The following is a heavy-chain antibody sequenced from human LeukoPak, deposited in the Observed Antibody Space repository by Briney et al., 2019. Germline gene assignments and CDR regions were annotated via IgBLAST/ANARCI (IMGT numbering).Heavy chain of an antibody. J-gene: IGHJ4*02. CDR3: ATRNCSGGSCYSLDY. CDR1: GYTFTSYD. CDR2: INPNSGNT. Sequence: ASVKVSCKASGYTFTSYDINWVRQATGQGLEWLGWINPNSGNTGYAQRFQGRVTMTRNTSISTAYMELSSLRSGDTAVYYCATRNCSGGSCYSLDYWGQGTLVTVSS. D-gene: IGHD2-15*01. V-gene: IGHV1-8*01.